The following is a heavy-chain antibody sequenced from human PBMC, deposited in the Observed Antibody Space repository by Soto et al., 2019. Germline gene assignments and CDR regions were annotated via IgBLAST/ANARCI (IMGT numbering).Heavy chain of an antibody. CDR1: GGSISSGGYS. D-gene: IGHD3-10*01. Sequence: SETLSLTCAVSGGSISSGGYSWSWIRQPPGKGLEWIGYIYHSGSTYYNPSLKSRVTISVDRSKNQFSLKLSSVTAADTAVYYCARGVLGSGMDVWGQGTTVTV. J-gene: IGHJ6*02. V-gene: IGHV4-30-2*01. CDR3: ARGVLGSGMDV. CDR2: IYHSGST.